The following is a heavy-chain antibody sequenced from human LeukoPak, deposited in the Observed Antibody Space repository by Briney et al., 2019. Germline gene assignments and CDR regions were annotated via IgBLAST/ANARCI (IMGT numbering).Heavy chain of an antibody. Sequence: GGSLRLSCAASGFTFSSYSMNWVRQAPGKGLEWVSSISSSSSYIYYADSVKGRFTISRGNAKNSLYLQMNSLRAEDTAVYYCARDGLGARGNYWGQGTLVTVSS. V-gene: IGHV3-21*01. CDR1: GFTFSSYS. J-gene: IGHJ4*02. CDR3: ARDGLGARGNY. D-gene: IGHD1-26*01. CDR2: ISSSSSYI.